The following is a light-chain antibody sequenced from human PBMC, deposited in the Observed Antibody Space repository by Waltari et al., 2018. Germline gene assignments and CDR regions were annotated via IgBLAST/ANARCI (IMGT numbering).Light chain of an antibody. CDR1: NHDSKI. J-gene: IGLJ1*01. CDR2: YDN. CDR3: QVWDANTDPGV. V-gene: IGLV3-21*01. Sequence: SYVLTPPPSVSVAPGETARITCGGNNHDSKIVPLYRQRPGQAPVVVISYDNDRAAGIPERFSGSNSGNTATLTISRVEAGDEADYYCQVWDANTDPGVFGTGTEVTVL.